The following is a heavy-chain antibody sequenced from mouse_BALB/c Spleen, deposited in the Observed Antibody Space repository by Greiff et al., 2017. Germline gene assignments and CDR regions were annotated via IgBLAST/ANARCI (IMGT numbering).Heavy chain of an antibody. CDR3: ARSTKITGFAY. Sequence: DVLLVESGGGLVKPGGSLKLSCAASGFTFSSYAMSWVRQTPEQRLEWVASISSGGSTYYPDSVKGRFTIFRDNARNILYLQLSSLRSEDTAMYYCARSTKITGFAYWGQGTLVTVSA. CDR2: ISSGGST. V-gene: IGHV5-6-5*01. CDR1: GFTFSSYA. J-gene: IGHJ3*01. D-gene: IGHD2-4*01.